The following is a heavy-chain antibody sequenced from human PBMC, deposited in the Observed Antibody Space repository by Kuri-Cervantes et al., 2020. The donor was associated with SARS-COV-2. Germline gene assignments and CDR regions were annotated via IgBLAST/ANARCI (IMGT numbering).Heavy chain of an antibody. CDR3: ARGAANYYYMDV. Sequence: GESLKISCVASGFTFSNYVIHWVRQAPGKGLEWVEVIWYDGENEYYAGSVKGRFTISRDNSKNTVSLHMNSLRAEDTAMYYCARGAANYYYMDVWVKGTTVTVSS. J-gene: IGHJ6*03. CDR2: IWYDGENE. CDR1: GFTFSNYV. V-gene: IGHV3-33*08. D-gene: IGHD3-16*01.